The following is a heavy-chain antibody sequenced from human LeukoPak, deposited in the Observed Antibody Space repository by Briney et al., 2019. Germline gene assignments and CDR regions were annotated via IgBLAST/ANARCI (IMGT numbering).Heavy chain of an antibody. J-gene: IGHJ6*02. CDR1: GDSVSSISVA. CDR2: TYYRSKWYY. CDR3: ALARSEYHYGMDV. Sequence: SQTLSLTCAISGDSVSSISVAWNWIRQSPSRGLEWLGRTYYRSKWYYEYAVSVKGRININPDPSKNQFSLQLNSVTPEDTAVYYCALARSEYHYGMDVWGQGTTVTVSS. V-gene: IGHV6-1*01.